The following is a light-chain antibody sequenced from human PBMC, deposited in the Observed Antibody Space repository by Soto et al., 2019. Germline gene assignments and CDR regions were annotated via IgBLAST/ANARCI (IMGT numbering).Light chain of an antibody. J-gene: IGKJ5*01. V-gene: IGKV1-5*03. Sequence: DIQSTQTPSTLSASVGERVTITCRPSQSISAWLAWYQQKPGKAPKLLIYKASNVESGVPSRFSGSGSGTEFTLTISSLQPDDFATYYCQQYHSYPLTFGQGTRLEIK. CDR2: KAS. CDR1: QSISAW. CDR3: QQYHSYPLT.